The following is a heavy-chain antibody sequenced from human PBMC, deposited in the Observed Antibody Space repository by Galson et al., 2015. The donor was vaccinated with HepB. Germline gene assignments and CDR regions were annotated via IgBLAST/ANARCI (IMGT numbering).Heavy chain of an antibody. CDR1: GFTFSDYW. D-gene: IGHD3-9*01. Sequence: SLRLSCAASGFTFSDYWMSWVRQAPGKGLEWVANIKRDGSTKNYVDSVKGRFTISRDNAKNSLYLQMSSLRVEDTVVYFCARDQAGYDILTGYYNRLGYWGQGTLVTVSS. J-gene: IGHJ4*02. V-gene: IGHV3-7*01. CDR3: ARDQAGYDILTGYYNRLGY. CDR2: IKRDGSTK.